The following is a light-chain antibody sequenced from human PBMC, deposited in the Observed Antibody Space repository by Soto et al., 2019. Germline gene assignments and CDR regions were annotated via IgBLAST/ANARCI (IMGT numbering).Light chain of an antibody. J-gene: IGLJ2*01. V-gene: IGLV1-40*01. CDR3: QSYASSLRVV. CDR1: SSNIGAGYY. CDR2: GNS. Sequence: QSVLTQPPSVSGAPGQRVTISCTGSSSNIGAGYYVHWYQQLPGTAPKLLIYGNSNRPSGVPDRFSGSKSGNSASLAITGLQAEDEADYYCQSYASSLRVVFGGGTKLTVL.